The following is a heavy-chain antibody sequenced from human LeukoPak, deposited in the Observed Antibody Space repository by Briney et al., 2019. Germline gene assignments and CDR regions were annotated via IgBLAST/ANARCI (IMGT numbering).Heavy chain of an antibody. V-gene: IGHV3-23*01. Sequence: AGGSLRLSCEASGFTFSSYAIRWVRQAPGTGLEWVSSIPGSGGATYYADSVRGRFGISRDSSKNTVYLQMNSLRDEDTAVYYCARARPWDSSRSYYFGMDVWGHGTTVTVSS. CDR1: GFTFSSYA. D-gene: IGHD3-22*01. CDR3: ARARPWDSSRSYYFGMDV. CDR2: IPGSGGAT. J-gene: IGHJ6*02.